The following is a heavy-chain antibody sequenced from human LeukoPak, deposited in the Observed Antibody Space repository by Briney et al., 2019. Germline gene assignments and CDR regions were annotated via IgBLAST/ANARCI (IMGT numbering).Heavy chain of an antibody. J-gene: IGHJ4*02. Sequence: GASVKVSCKASGYIFSGYYMHWVRQAPGQGLEWMGRINPNGGGTNSAQKFQGRVTMTRDTSINTVYMELNSLRSDDTAVYYCARDLGDGNGMGNYYFDYWGQGTLVTVSS. CDR1: GYIFSGYY. CDR2: INPNGGGT. V-gene: IGHV1-2*06. D-gene: IGHD2-8*01. CDR3: ARDLGDGNGMGNYYFDY.